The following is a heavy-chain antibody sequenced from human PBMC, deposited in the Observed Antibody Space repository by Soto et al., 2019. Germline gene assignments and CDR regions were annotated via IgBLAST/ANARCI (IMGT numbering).Heavy chain of an antibody. CDR2: INRDGSET. V-gene: IGHV3-74*01. J-gene: IGHJ5*02. Sequence: EVQLVESGGGLVQPGGSLRLSCAVSGFIFSNYWVHWVRQAPGKGLVWVSRINRDGSETGYADSVKGQFTISRDNAKNTLYLQMRSLRAEDTAVYFCAREAGAGLTWGQGTLVTVSS. CDR1: GFIFSNYW. CDR3: AREAGAGLT. D-gene: IGHD1-26*01.